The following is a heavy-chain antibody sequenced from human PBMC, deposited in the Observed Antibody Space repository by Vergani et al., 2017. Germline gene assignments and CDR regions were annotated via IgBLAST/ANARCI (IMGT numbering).Heavy chain of an antibody. Sequence: QVQLQESGPGLVKPSETLSLTCTVSGGSISSYYWSWIRQPPGKGLEWIGYIYYSGSTNYNPSLKSRVTISVDTSKNQFSLKLSSVTAAYTAVYYCARKTGLWLSAFDIWGQGTMVTVSS. CDR3: ARKTGLWLSAFDI. V-gene: IGHV4-59*01. CDR1: GGSISSYY. CDR2: IYYSGST. J-gene: IGHJ3*02. D-gene: IGHD3-10*01.